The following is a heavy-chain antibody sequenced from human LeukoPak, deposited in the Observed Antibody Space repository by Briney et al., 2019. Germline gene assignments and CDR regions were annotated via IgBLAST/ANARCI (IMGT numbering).Heavy chain of an antibody. V-gene: IGHV3-48*03. Sequence: TGGSLRLSCAASGFTFSSYEMNWVRQAPGKGLEWVSLISSSGSTIYYADSVKGRFTLSRDNAKKSLYLQMNSLRAEDTAVYYCARVGTSGPADGFDTWGQGTMVTVSS. D-gene: IGHD2-8*01. J-gene: IGHJ3*02. CDR3: ARVGTSGPADGFDT. CDR1: GFTFSSYE. CDR2: ISSSGSTI.